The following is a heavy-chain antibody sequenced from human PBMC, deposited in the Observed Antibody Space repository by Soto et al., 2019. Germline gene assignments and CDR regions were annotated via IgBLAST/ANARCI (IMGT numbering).Heavy chain of an antibody. CDR2: INPDNGNT. V-gene: IGHV1-3*01. J-gene: IGHJ5*02. CDR3: ARGIATGQLDP. D-gene: IGHD2-15*01. CDR1: GYTFTRYT. Sequence: ASVKVSCKASGYTFTRYTINWVRQAPGQRLEWMGWINPDNGNTKSSQKFQDRVIITTDTSASTAYMDLSSLRSEDTAVYYCARGIATGQLDPWGQGTLVTVSS.